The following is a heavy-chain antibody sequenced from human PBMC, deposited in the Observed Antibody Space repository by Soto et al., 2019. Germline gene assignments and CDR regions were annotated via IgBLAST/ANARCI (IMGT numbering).Heavy chain of an antibody. V-gene: IGHV4-31*03. J-gene: IGHJ4*02. Sequence: QVQLQESGPGLVNPSQTLSLTCTVSRASVSSGDYYWSWIRQHPGKGLEWIGYISYPGRTYYSPSLKSRLSISVDTSEKHFSLKLRSVTAADTAVYYCARGAYNAGSRYGGIDYWGQGTLVTVSS. CDR3: ARGAYNAGSRYGGIDY. D-gene: IGHD3-3*01. CDR1: RASVSSGDYY. CDR2: ISYPGRT.